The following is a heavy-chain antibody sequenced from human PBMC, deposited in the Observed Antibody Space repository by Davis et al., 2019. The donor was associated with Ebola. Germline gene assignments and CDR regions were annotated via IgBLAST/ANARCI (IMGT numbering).Heavy chain of an antibody. CDR1: GFSFSNSW. J-gene: IGHJ4*02. Sequence: GESLKISCAASGFSFSNSWMTWVRQAPGKGLEWVARINGDGTRTSHADSVKGRFTISRDNGKNMVYLQMNSLRAEDTAVYYCSRAPTTVVGPKGDFDYWGQGTLVTVSS. CDR2: INGDGTRT. D-gene: IGHD2-21*01. V-gene: IGHV3-74*01. CDR3: SRAPTTVVGPKGDFDY.